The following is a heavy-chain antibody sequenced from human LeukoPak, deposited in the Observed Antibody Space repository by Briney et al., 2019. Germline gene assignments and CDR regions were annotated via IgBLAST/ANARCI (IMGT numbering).Heavy chain of an antibody. CDR3: ARDIEAAGLFLDY. Sequence: GGSLRLSCAASGFTLSSYWMSWVRQAPGKGLEWVANVKYDGSEKYYVDSVKGRFTISRDNAKNSLYLQMNSLRAEDTAVYYCARDIEAAGLFLDYWGQGTLVTVSS. CDR2: VKYDGSEK. J-gene: IGHJ4*02. CDR1: GFTLSSYW. D-gene: IGHD6-13*01. V-gene: IGHV3-7*01.